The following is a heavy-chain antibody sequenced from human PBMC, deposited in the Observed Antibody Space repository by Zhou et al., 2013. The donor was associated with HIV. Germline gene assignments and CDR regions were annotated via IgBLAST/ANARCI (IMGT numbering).Heavy chain of an antibody. D-gene: IGHD6-19*01. V-gene: IGHV4-59*11. J-gene: IGHJ2*01. CDR2: FCHSGGA. CDR3: ARSVAGPDYWYFDL. Sequence: QVQLQESGPGLVKPSETLSLTCTVSGVSIIRHCWSWIRQTPGKGLEWIGYFCHSGGANDSPSLTGRVIMSRDISKNQVSLNLTSATTADTAVYHCARSVAGPDYWYFDLWGRGTLVIVSS. CDR1: GVSIIRHC.